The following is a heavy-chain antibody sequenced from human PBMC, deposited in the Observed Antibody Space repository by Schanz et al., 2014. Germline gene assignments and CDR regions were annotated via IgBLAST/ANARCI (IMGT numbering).Heavy chain of an antibody. CDR3: ARENLNWEAFDI. CDR1: GFTFRNYA. Sequence: VQLLESGGGLVQPGGSLKLSCSASGFTFRNYALSWVRQAPGKGLEWIAYISSGGTTIYYADSVKGRFTISRDNAKNSLYLEMTSLRGEDTAVYYCARENLNWEAFDIWGQGTVVTVSS. J-gene: IGHJ3*02. V-gene: IGHV3-48*04. CDR2: ISSGGTTI. D-gene: IGHD7-27*01.